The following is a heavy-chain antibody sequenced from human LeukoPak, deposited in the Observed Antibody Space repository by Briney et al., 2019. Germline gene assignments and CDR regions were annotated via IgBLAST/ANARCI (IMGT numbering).Heavy chain of an antibody. D-gene: IGHD2-8*02. Sequence: SETLSLTGTVSGDSISSSSYHWGWIRQPPGKGLEWIGLIYYTGNTYYNPSLKSRVAISVDTPKNQFSLKLSSVTAADTTVYYCVRYSTGFADDWGQGTLVTVSS. CDR3: VRYSTGFADD. CDR1: GDSISSSSYH. J-gene: IGHJ4*02. V-gene: IGHV4-39*01. CDR2: IYYTGNT.